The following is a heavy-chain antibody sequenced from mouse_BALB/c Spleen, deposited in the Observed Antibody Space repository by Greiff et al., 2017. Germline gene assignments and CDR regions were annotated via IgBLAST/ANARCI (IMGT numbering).Heavy chain of an antibody. CDR1: GFSLTSYG. J-gene: IGHJ4*01. D-gene: IGHD1-1*01. CDR2: IWAGGST. V-gene: IGHV2-9*02. CDR3: ARDPERIYGSSYEDGMDY. Sequence: QVQLKQSGPGLVAPSQSLSITCTVSGFSLTSYGVHWVRQPPGKGLEWLGVIWAGGSTNYNSALMSRLSISKDNSKSQVFLKMNSLQTDDTAMYYCARDPERIYGSSYEDGMDYWGQGTSVTVSS.